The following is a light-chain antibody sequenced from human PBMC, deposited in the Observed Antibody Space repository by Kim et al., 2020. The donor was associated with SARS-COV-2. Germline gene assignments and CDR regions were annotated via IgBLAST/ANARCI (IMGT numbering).Light chain of an antibody. J-gene: IGLJ1*01. CDR3: ISYTTSTTLFYV. Sequence: QSALTQPASVSGSPGQSITISCTGTTSDVGGHNYVSWYQQYPGKAPKLMIYDVTNRPSGVSNRFSGSNSGNTASLTISGLQSEDEADYYCISYTTSTTLFYVFGTGTQLTVL. V-gene: IGLV2-14*03. CDR1: TSDVGGHNY. CDR2: DVT.